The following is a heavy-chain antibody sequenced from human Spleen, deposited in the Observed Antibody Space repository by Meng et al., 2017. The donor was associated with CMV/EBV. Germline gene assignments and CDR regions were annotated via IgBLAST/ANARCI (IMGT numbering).Heavy chain of an antibody. J-gene: IGHJ6*02. Sequence: GSLRLSCSVSGGSIRSYFWSWIRQPPGKGLEWTGYVYYRGSPDYSPSLKSRVRISVDTSKNQFSLRLSSVTAADTAVYYCARGEQLDKANYYYYYGMDVWGQGTTVTVSS. V-gene: IGHV4-59*01. CDR3: ARGEQLDKANYYYYYGMDV. D-gene: IGHD6-13*01. CDR1: GGSIRSYF. CDR2: VYYRGSP.